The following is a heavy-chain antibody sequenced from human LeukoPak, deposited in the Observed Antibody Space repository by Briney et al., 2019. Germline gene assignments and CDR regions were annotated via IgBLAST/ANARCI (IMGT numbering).Heavy chain of an antibody. V-gene: IGHV4-39*07. CDR3: ARYSSGWFRAFDS. CDR1: GGSISSSSYY. D-gene: IGHD6-19*01. CDR2: IYYSGST. Sequence: SETLSLTCTVSGGSISSSSYYWGWIRQPPGKGLEWIGSIYYSGSTYYNPSLKSRVTISVDTSKNQCSLKLSSVTAADTAMYYCARYSSGWFRAFDSWGQGNLVTVSS. J-gene: IGHJ4*02.